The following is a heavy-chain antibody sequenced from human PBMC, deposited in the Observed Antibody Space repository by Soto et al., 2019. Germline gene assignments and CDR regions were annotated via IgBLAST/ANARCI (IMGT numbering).Heavy chain of an antibody. CDR3: TRAGGSYYFDF. D-gene: IGHD3-10*01. V-gene: IGHV3-7*01. CDR1: GFTFSSLW. CDR2: IKPDGSDQ. Sequence: EVQLVESGGGLVLPGGSLRLSCAASGFTFSSLWMSWVRQAPGKGLEWVANIKPDGSDQYYVDSVKGRFTIPRDNARNSLYLQMNSLRGDDTAVYYCTRAGGSYYFDFWGQGTLVTVSA. J-gene: IGHJ4*02.